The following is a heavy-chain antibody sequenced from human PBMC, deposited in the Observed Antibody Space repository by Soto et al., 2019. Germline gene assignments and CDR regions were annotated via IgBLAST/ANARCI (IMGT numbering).Heavy chain of an antibody. J-gene: IGHJ3*02. D-gene: IGHD2-2*01. CDR2: IKQDGSEK. Sequence: GGSLRLSCAASGFTFSSYWMSWVRQAPGKGLEWVANIKQDGSEKYYVDSVKGRFTISRDNAKNSLYLQMNSLRAEDTAVYYCAPLHSPSTPWGPAAMDAGSGTHAFDIWGQGTMVTVSS. CDR3: APLHSPSTPWGPAAMDAGSGTHAFDI. V-gene: IGHV3-7*01. CDR1: GFTFSSYW.